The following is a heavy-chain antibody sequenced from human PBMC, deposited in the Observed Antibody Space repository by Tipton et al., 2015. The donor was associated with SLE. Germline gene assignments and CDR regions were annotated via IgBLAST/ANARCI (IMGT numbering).Heavy chain of an antibody. CDR3: ARGEGSGWFVDGFDI. Sequence: LSLTCTVSGGSISSGSYYWSWIRQPPGKGLEWIGYIYYSGSTNYNPSLKSRVTISVDTSKDQFSLKLSSVTAADTAVYHCARGEGSGWFVDGFDIWGQGTMVTVSS. CDR1: GGSISSGSYY. CDR2: IYYSGST. V-gene: IGHV4-61*01. J-gene: IGHJ3*02. D-gene: IGHD6-19*01.